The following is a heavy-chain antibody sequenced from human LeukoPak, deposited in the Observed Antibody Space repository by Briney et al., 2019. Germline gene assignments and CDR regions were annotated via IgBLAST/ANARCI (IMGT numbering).Heavy chain of an antibody. V-gene: IGHV1-69*05. J-gene: IGHJ6*03. Sequence: SVKVSCKASGGTFSSYAISWVRQAPGQGLEWMGVIIPIFGTANYAQKFQGRVTITTDESTSTAYMELSSLRSEDTAVYYCARAIAARPDYYYYMDVWGKGTTVTVSS. CDR3: ARAIAARPDYYYYMDV. CDR2: IIPIFGTA. CDR1: GGTFSSYA. D-gene: IGHD6-6*01.